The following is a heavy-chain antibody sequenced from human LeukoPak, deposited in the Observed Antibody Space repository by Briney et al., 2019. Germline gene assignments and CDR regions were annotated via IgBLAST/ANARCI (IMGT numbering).Heavy chain of an antibody. CDR2: ISGSGGST. J-gene: IGHJ4*02. CDR3: ARTMVRGVLKYYFDY. V-gene: IGHV3-23*01. D-gene: IGHD3-10*01. Sequence: GGSLRLSCAASGFTFSSYAMSWVRQAPGKGLEWVSAISGSGGSTYYADSVKGRFTISRDNSKNTLYLQMNSLRAEDTAVYYCARTMVRGVLKYYFDYWGQGNLVTVSS. CDR1: GFTFSSYA.